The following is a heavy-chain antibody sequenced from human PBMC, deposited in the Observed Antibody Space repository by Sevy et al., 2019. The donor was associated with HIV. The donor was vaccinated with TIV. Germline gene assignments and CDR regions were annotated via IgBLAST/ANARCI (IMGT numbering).Heavy chain of an antibody. J-gene: IGHJ6*02. D-gene: IGHD2-2*01. CDR1: GFTFSSYG. CDR2: IRYDGSNR. Sequence: GGSLRLSCAASGFTFSSYGMHWVRQAPGKGLEWVAFIRYDGSNRYYADSVKVRFTISRDNSKNTLYLQMNSLGAEDTAVYYCAKDLACSSTSCYAFYYYGMDVWGQGTTVTVSS. CDR3: AKDLACSSTSCYAFYYYGMDV. V-gene: IGHV3-30*02.